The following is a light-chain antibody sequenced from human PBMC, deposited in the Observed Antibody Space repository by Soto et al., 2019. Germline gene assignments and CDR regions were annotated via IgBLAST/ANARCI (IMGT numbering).Light chain of an antibody. CDR2: EVS. CDR1: SSDVGGSNY. Sequence: QSALTQPPSASGSPGQSVTISCTGTSSDVGGSNYVSWYQQHPGKAPKLMIYEVSKRPSGVPDRFSGSKSGNTASLTVSGLQAEDEADYYCSSYAGSNIVVFGGGAQLTVL. V-gene: IGLV2-8*01. CDR3: SSYAGSNIVV. J-gene: IGLJ2*01.